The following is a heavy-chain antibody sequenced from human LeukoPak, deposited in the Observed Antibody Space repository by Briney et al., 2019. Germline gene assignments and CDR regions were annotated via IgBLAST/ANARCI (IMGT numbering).Heavy chain of an antibody. CDR2: ISGSGGST. CDR1: GFTFSSYA. D-gene: IGHD4-17*01. V-gene: IGHV3-23*01. CDR3: ANFYGDYGLDYFDY. J-gene: IGHJ4*02. Sequence: GGSLRLSCAASGFTFSSYAMSWVRQAPGKGLEGVSAISGSGGSTYYADSVKGRFTISRDNSKNTLYLQMNSLRAEDTAVYYCANFYGDYGLDYFDYWGQGTLVTVSS.